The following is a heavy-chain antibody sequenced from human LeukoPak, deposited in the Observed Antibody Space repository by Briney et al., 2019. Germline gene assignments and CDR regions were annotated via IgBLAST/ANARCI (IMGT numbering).Heavy chain of an antibody. Sequence: GGSLRLSCAASGFTFSTYTMSWVRQAPGKRLEWVSSVSSGSSYMYYADSVKGRFTISRDNAKNSLSLQMNSLRAEDTAVYYCARDLGDYNNYGEMAIWGQGTLVTVSS. CDR3: ARDLGDYNNYGEMAI. CDR2: VSSGSSYM. CDR1: GFTFSTYT. D-gene: IGHD4-11*01. V-gene: IGHV3-21*01. J-gene: IGHJ4*02.